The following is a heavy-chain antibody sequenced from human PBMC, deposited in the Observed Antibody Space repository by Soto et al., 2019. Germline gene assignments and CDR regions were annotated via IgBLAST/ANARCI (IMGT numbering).Heavy chain of an antibody. J-gene: IGHJ6*03. CDR3: AGCRRTASYYYYYMDV. CDR2: MNPNSGNT. V-gene: IGHV1-8*01. D-gene: IGHD5-18*01. CDR1: GYTFTSYD. Sequence: QVQLVQSGAEVKKPGASVKVSCKASGYTFTSYDINWVRQATGQGLEWMGWMNPNSGNTGYAQKFQGRVTMTRNTSIRTAYMELSSLRSENTAVYYCAGCRRTASYYYYYMDVWGKGTTVTVSS.